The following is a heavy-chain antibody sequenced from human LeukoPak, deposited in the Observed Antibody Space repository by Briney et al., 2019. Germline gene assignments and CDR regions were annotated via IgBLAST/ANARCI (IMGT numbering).Heavy chain of an antibody. CDR2: MFHSGKT. V-gene: IGHV4-59*08. J-gene: IGHJ3*02. Sequence: SETLSLTCTVSGVSISSNYWSWIRQSPGRGLEWIGYMFHSGKTNYNPSLKSRVTISIDTSKNQFSLKLSSVTAADAAVYYCARHSPGIGDAFDIWGQGTMVTVSS. CDR3: ARHSPGIGDAFDI. CDR1: GVSISSNY. D-gene: IGHD3-10*01.